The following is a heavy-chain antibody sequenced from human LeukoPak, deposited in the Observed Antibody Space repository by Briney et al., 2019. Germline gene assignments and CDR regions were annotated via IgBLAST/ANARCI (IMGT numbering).Heavy chain of an antibody. V-gene: IGHV3-21*01. J-gene: IGHJ4*02. CDR3: ARGPYYYDSSGYYGPVDY. Sequence: KPGGSLRLSCAASGFTFSSYSMNWVRQAPGKGLEWVSSISSSSSYIYYADSVKGRFTISRDNAKNSLYLQMNSLRAEDTAVYYCARGPYYYDSSGYYGPVDYWGQGTLVTVSS. D-gene: IGHD3-22*01. CDR2: ISSSSSYI. CDR1: GFTFSSYS.